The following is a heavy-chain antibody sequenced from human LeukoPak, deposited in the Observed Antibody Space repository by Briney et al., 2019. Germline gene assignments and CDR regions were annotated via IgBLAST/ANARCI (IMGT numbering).Heavy chain of an antibody. CDR1: GYSISSGYY. CDR3: ARSTGPVPTAFDI. J-gene: IGHJ3*02. CDR2: IYHSGST. V-gene: IGHV4-38-2*02. D-gene: IGHD4-17*01. Sequence: PSETLSLTCTVSGYSISSGYYWGWIRQPPGKGLEWIGGIYHSGSTYYNPSLKSRVTISVDTSKNQFSLKLSSVTAADTAVYYCARSTGPVPTAFDIWGQGTMVTVSS.